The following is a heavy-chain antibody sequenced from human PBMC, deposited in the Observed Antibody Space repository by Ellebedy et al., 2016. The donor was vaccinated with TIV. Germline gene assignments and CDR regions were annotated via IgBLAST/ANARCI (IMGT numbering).Heavy chain of an antibody. D-gene: IGHD1-1*01. CDR1: GGSVNSHY. CDR2: SHHTGNS. Sequence: SETLSPTXTVSGGSVNSHYWSWVRQPPGKGLEWIGYSHHTGNSNYNASLRGRATISVDTSRNQFSLRLTSVTAADTAVYYCAGAILGTYGIDVWGQGTTVTVS. J-gene: IGHJ6*02. CDR3: AGAILGTYGIDV. V-gene: IGHV4-59*02.